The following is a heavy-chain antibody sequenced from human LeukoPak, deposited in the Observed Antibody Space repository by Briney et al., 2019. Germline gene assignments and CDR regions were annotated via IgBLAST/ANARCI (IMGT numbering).Heavy chain of an antibody. Sequence: PSQTLSLTCTVSGGSISSGGYYWSWIRQHPGKGLEWIGYIYYSGSTYYNPSLKSRVTISVDTSKNQFSLKLSSVTAADTAVYYCARDAEEYRSGGSCYRIDPWGQGTLVTVSS. CDR3: ARDAEEYRSGGSCYRIDP. CDR2: IYYSGST. V-gene: IGHV4-31*03. D-gene: IGHD2-15*01. CDR1: GGSISSGGYY. J-gene: IGHJ5*02.